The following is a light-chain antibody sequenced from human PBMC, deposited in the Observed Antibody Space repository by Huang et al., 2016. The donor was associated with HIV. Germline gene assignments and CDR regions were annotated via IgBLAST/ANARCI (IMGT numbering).Light chain of an antibody. CDR2: WAS. J-gene: IGKJ4*01. V-gene: IGKV4-1*01. CDR3: QQYFETPLT. CDR1: QTILYSSKNKNY. Sequence: DIVMTQSPDSLAVSLCERATVNCKSSQTILYSSKNKNYLAWYQQTPGQPPKLLIYWASTRESGVPDRFSGSGSGTDFTLTISSLQAEDLAVYYCQQYFETPLTFGGGTKVEIK.